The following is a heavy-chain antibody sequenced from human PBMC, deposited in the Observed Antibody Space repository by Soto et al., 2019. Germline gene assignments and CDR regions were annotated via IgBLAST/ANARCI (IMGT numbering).Heavy chain of an antibody. CDR2: TYYRSKWYN. V-gene: IGHV6-1*01. Sequence: SQTLSLTCAISGDRVSSNSAAWNWIRQSPSRGLEWLGRTYYRSKWYNDYAVSVKSRITINPDTSKNQFSLQLNSVTPEDTAVYYCARDQGVAAAGTNYFDYWGQGTLVTVSS. D-gene: IGHD6-13*01. CDR1: GDRVSSNSAA. CDR3: ARDQGVAAAGTNYFDY. J-gene: IGHJ4*02.